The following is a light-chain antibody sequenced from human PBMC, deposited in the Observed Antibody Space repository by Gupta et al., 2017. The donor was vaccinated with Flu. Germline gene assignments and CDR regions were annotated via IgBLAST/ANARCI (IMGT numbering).Light chain of an antibody. CDR2: DAS. Sequence: EIVLTQSPDSMSLSPGERATLSCRASYGVSTNLAWYQQKPGQAPGLLIYDASNRTMGITARCSGSGVGTDVNLTINSRDAEDYEVYYCQQQNSGHPPITFGQGTQLEIK. CDR1: YGVSTN. V-gene: IGKV3D-11*01. J-gene: IGKJ5*01. CDR3: QQQNSGHPPIT.